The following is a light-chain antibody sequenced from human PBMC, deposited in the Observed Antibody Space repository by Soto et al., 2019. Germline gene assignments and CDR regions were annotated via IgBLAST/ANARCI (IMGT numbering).Light chain of an antibody. V-gene: IGKV3-11*01. CDR1: QSVSSY. CDR2: DTS. CDR3: QQRSNWPPS. Sequence: DIVLTQSPATLSLSPGERATLSCRASQSVSSYLAWYQQRRGQAPRLLIYDTSNRAPGVPARFSGSGSGTDFTLTISSLEPEDFAVYYCQQRSNWPPSFGQGTRLEIK. J-gene: IGKJ5*01.